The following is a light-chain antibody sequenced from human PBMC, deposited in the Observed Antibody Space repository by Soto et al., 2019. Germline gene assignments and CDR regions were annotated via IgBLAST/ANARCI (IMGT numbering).Light chain of an antibody. CDR2: GAS. Sequence: EIVLTQSPGTLSLSPGDRATLSCRASQSVNSNSLAWYQQKPGQAPRHLIYGASSRATGIRDTFSGSGSGTDFPLTISRREPGGFVVYYFQQYVTSPWTLCQVTKGEIK. J-gene: IGKJ1*01. V-gene: IGKV3-20*01. CDR3: QQYVTSPWT. CDR1: QSVNSNS.